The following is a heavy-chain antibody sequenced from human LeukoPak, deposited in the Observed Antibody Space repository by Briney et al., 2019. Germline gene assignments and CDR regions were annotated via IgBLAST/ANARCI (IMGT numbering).Heavy chain of an antibody. V-gene: IGHV4-59*08. CDR3: ARQRCLGSSCHFDY. D-gene: IGHD6-13*01. CDR1: GGSIRNYY. CDR2: IYYSEST. J-gene: IGHJ4*02. Sequence: PSETLSLACTVSGGSIRNYYWSWIRQPPGKGLEWIGYIYYSESTNNNFSLKSRVTISLDTSKNQFSLKLSSATAADTAVYYCARQRCLGSSCHFDYWGQGTLVTVSS.